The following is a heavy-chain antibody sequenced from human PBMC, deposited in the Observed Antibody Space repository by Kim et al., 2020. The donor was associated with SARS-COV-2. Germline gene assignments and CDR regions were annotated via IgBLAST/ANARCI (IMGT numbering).Heavy chain of an antibody. CDR1: GGTFSSYA. J-gene: IGHJ3*02. Sequence: SVKVSCKASGGTFSSYAISWVRQAPGQGLEWMGGIIPIFGTANYAQKFQGRVTITADESTSTAYMELSSLRSEDTAVYYCPSTRELPDAFDIWGQGTMVTVSS. CDR3: PSTRELPDAFDI. D-gene: IGHD1-26*01. V-gene: IGHV1-69*13. CDR2: IIPIFGTA.